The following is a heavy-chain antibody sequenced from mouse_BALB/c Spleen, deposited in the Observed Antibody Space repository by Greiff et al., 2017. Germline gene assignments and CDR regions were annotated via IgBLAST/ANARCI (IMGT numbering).Heavy chain of an antibody. V-gene: IGHV3-2*02. J-gene: IGHJ2*01. CDR2: ISYSGST. CDR3: ARSGIDYYYYFDY. CDR1: GYSITSDYA. Sequence: VQLQQSGPGLVKPSQSLSLTCTVTGYSITSDYAWNWIRQFPGNKLECMGYISYSGSTSYNPSLKSRISITRDTSKNQFFLQLNSVTTEDTATYYCARSGIDYYYYFDYWGQGTTLTVSS. D-gene: IGHD2-1*01.